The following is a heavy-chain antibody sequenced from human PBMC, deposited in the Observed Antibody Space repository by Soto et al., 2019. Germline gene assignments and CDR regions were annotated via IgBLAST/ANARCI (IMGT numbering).Heavy chain of an antibody. CDR1: GYSFTSYW. CDR2: IDPSDSYT. CDR3: ARRRATITGYYYGMDV. Sequence: ESLTISFTGSGYSFTSYWISWVRQMPGKGLEWMGRIDPSDSYTNYSPSFQGHVTISADKSISTAYLQWSSLKASDTAMYYCARRRATITGYYYGMDVWGQGTKVTVYS. J-gene: IGHJ6*02. V-gene: IGHV5-10-1*01. D-gene: IGHD5-12*01.